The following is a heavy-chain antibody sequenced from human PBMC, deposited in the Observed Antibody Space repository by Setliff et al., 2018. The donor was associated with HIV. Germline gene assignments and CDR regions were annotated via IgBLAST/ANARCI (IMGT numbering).Heavy chain of an antibody. CDR3: ARGANFWSGYDS. V-gene: IGHV4-4*02. J-gene: IGHJ4*02. CDR1: DGSISSSNW. CDR2: IYHTQNT. Sequence: PSETLSLTCAVSDGSISSSNWWSWVRQPPGKGLEWIGEIYHTQNTNYSPSLKSRVTISEDKSKNQFSLKLTSVTAADTAVYYCARGANFWSGYDSWGQGTLVTVS. D-gene: IGHD3-3*01.